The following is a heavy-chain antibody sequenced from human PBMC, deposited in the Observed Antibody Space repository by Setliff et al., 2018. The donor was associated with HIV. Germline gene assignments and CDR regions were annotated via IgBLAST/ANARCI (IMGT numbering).Heavy chain of an antibody. CDR1: GYTFTKYD. CDR3: ARSRYQLLYDMDV. CDR2: MNPNSGNA. V-gene: IGHV1-8*03. J-gene: IGHJ6*03. Sequence: GASVKVSCKASGYTFTKYDINWVRQATGQGLEWMGWMNPNSGNAEYAQRFQGRVTLTRNTSISTAYTELSSLTSEDTAVYFCARSRYQLLYDMDVWGKGTTVTVSS. D-gene: IGHD2-2*02.